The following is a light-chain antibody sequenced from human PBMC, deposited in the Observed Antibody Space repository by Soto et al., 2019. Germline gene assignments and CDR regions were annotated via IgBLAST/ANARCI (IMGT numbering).Light chain of an antibody. CDR1: SGTFASTY. CDR3: QSYDNNLVV. J-gene: IGLJ2*01. V-gene: IGLV6-57*04. Sequence: NFMLTQPHSVSESPGKTITISCTRSSGTFASTYVQWYRQRPGSVPSTVIYEDDQRPSGVPDRFSGAIDSSSNSASLTISGLQTEDEADYYCQSYDNNLVVFGGGPKLTVL. CDR2: EDD.